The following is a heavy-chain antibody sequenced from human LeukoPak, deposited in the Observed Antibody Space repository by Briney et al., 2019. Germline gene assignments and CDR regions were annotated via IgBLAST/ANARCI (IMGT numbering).Heavy chain of an antibody. CDR1: GGSISSGGYY. Sequence: SETLSLTCTVSGGSISSGGYYWSWIRQHPGKGLEWIGYIYYSGSTYYNPSLKSRVTISVDTSKNQFSLKLSSVTAADTAVYHCARTITVTLYYFDYWGQGTLATVSS. CDR2: IYYSGST. J-gene: IGHJ4*02. CDR3: ARTITVTLYYFDY. D-gene: IGHD4-17*01. V-gene: IGHV4-31*03.